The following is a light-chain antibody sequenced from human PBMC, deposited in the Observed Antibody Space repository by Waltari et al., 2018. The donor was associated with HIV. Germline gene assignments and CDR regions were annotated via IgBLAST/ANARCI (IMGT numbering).Light chain of an antibody. Sequence: EIVMTQSPATLSVSPGERATLSCRASQSVRSNLAWYQQKPGQAPRLRIYGASTRATGSPARFSGSGSGTEFTLTISSLQSEDFAVYYCQQYNNWPRTFGGGTKVEIK. CDR2: GAS. J-gene: IGKJ4*01. V-gene: IGKV3-15*01. CDR1: QSVRSN. CDR3: QQYNNWPRT.